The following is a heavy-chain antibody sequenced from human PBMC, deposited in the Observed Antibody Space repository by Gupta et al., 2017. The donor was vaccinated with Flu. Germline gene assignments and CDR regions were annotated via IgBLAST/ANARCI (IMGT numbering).Heavy chain of an antibody. CDR2: IRSKAYGGTT. CDR1: GFAFGAYA. Sequence: EVQLVESGGGLVQPGRSLRLSCTASGFAFGAYAMSWVRQAPGKGLEWVGFIRSKAYGGTTEYAASVKGRFTSSRDDSKSIAYLQMNSLKTEDTAVYYCTRVHPNLYYYYYMDVWGKGTTVTVSS. J-gene: IGHJ6*03. V-gene: IGHV3-49*04. CDR3: TRVHPNLYYYYYMDV.